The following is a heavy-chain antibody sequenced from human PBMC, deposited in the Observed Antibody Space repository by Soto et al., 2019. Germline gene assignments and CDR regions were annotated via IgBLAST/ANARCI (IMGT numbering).Heavy chain of an antibody. V-gene: IGHV4-31*03. CDR1: GGSISSGGYY. Sequence: SETLSLTCTVSGGSISSGGYYWSWIRQHPGKGLEWIGYIYYSGSTYYNPSLKSRVTISVDTSKNQFSLKLSSVTAADTAVYYCARDREIYEDKGIKRVAFDIWGRGTMVTVSS. CDR3: ARDREIYEDKGIKRVAFDI. D-gene: IGHD2-15*01. CDR2: IYYSGST. J-gene: IGHJ3*02.